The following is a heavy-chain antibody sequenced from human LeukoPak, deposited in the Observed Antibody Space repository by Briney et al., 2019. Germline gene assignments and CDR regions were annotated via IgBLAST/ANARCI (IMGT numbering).Heavy chain of an antibody. D-gene: IGHD3-22*01. CDR3: AGLVGRYSSGLYYYYFDY. CDR2: MYLSGTT. V-gene: IGHV4-4*02. J-gene: IGHJ4*02. CDR1: GDSINSLDL. Sequence: SGTLSLTCTVSGDSINSLDLWSWVRQPPGKGLEWIGEMYLSGTTHSNPSVKSRVTISIDKSKSQFFLNLSSVTAADTAVYYCAGLVGRYSSGLYYYYFDYWGQGTLVTVSS.